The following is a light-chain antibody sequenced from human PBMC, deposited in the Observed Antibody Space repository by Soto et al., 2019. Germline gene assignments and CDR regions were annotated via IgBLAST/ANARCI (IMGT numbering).Light chain of an antibody. CDR1: SSDVGGYNY. J-gene: IGLJ1*01. V-gene: IGLV2-8*01. Sequence: QSVLTQPPSASGSPGQSVTISCTGTSSDVGGYNYVSWYQQNPGKAPQLIIYEVSKRPSGVPDRFSGSKSGNTASLTVSGLRAEDEADYYCSSYAATNNYAFGFGTKVTGL. CDR3: SSYAATNNYA. CDR2: EVS.